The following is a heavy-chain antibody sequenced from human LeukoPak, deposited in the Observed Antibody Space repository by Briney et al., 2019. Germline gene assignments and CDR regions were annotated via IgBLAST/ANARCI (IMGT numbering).Heavy chain of an antibody. D-gene: IGHD2-2*02. CDR2: IYSGGNT. CDR1: GFTFSSNY. J-gene: IGHJ5*02. Sequence: GGSLRLSCAASGFTFSSNYMSWVRQAPGKGLEWVSVIYSGGNTYYADSVKGRFTISRGNSKNTLYLQMNSLRAEDTAVYYCARDPAYCSSTSCYRNWFDPWGQGTLVTVSS. CDR3: ARDPAYCSSTSCYRNWFDP. V-gene: IGHV3-53*01.